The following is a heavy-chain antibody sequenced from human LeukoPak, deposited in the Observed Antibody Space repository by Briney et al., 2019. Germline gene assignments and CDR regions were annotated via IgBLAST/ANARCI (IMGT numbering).Heavy chain of an antibody. J-gene: IGHJ5*02. CDR3: ARDLKGLTYYYDSSGYYP. CDR1: GYTFTSYG. D-gene: IGHD3-22*01. Sequence: ASVKVSRKASGYTFTSYGISWVRQAPGQGLEWMGWISAYNGNTNYAQKLQGRVTMTTDTSTSTAYVELRSLRSDDTAVYYCARDLKGLTYYYDSSGYYPWGQGTLVTVSS. CDR2: ISAYNGNT. V-gene: IGHV1-18*01.